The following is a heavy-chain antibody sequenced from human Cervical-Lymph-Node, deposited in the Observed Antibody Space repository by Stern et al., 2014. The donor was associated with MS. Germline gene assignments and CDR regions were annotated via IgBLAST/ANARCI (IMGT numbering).Heavy chain of an antibody. CDR3: VPGSGAFDS. CDR1: GFTFSRYA. CDR2: ISFDETNK. D-gene: IGHD3-10*01. Sequence: VQLVESGGGVVQPGRSLRLSCATSGFTFSRYAMHWIRQAPGKGLEWVAVISFDETNKNYADSVRGRFTISRDNSRNTLSLQMNSLRPEDTAVYYCVPGSGAFDSWGQGTLVTVSS. J-gene: IGHJ4*01. V-gene: IGHV3-30*03.